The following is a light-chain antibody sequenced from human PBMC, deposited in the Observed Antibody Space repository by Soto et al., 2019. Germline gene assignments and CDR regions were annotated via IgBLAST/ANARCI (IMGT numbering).Light chain of an antibody. J-gene: IGKJ1*01. V-gene: IGKV3-20*01. Sequence: EIVLTQSPGTLSLSPGERATLSCRASQSVSTNYLAWFQQKPGQAPRLLIYGASTSATGVPDRFGGSGSGTDFTLTISRLEPGDFAVYYCHQYGSTPWTFGQGTKVEIQ. CDR3: HQYGSTPWT. CDR1: QSVSTNY. CDR2: GAS.